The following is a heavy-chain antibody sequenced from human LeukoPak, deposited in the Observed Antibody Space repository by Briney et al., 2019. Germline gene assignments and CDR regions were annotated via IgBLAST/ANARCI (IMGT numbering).Heavy chain of an antibody. Sequence: AASVKVSCKASGYTFTSYAMHWVRQAPGQRLEWMGWINAGNGNTKYSQKFQSRVTITRDTSASTAYMELSSLRSEDTAVYYCARGLSSWFNWFDPWGQGTLVTVSS. V-gene: IGHV1-3*01. D-gene: IGHD6-13*01. J-gene: IGHJ5*02. CDR1: GYTFTSYA. CDR2: INAGNGNT. CDR3: ARGLSSWFNWFDP.